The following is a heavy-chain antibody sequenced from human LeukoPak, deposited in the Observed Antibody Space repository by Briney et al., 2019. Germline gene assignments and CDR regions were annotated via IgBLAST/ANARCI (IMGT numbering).Heavy chain of an antibody. CDR2: ISHDAVNR. CDR1: GFTFYYYS. Sequence: PGGSLRLSCVASGFTFYYYSMHWVRQSPGKGLEWLAVISHDAVNRYYLESEKGRFSISRDNSLDTVYLHMNNLRPDDTAVYYCARGSYCSGGSCYDYSYYGMDVWGQGTTVTVSS. D-gene: IGHD2-15*01. CDR3: ARGSYCSGGSCYDYSYYGMDV. V-gene: IGHV3-30-3*01. J-gene: IGHJ6*02.